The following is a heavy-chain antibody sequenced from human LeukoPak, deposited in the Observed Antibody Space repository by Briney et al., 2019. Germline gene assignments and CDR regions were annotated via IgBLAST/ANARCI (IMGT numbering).Heavy chain of an antibody. V-gene: IGHV3-21*01. D-gene: IGHD3-22*01. CDR2: ISSSSSYI. CDR1: GFTFSSYS. Sequence: GGSLRLSCAASGFTFSSYSMNWVRQAPGKGLEWVSSISSSSSYIYYADSVKGRFTISRDNAKNSLYLQMNSLRAEDTAVYYCARAGDSSGYINWFDPWGQGTLVTVSS. CDR3: ARAGDSSGYINWFDP. J-gene: IGHJ5*02.